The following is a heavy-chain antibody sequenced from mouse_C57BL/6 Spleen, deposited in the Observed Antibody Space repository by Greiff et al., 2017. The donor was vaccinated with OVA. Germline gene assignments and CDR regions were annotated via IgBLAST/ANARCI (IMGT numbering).Heavy chain of an antibody. J-gene: IGHJ2*01. CDR3: VRERWSYYFDY. Sequence: EVQLQESGGGLVQPKGSLKLSCAASGFTFNTYAMHWVRQAPGKGLEWAARIRSKSSNYATYYADSVKDRFTISRDDSQSMLYLQMNNLKTEDTAMYYCVRERWSYYFDYWGQGTTLTVSS. CDR2: IRSKSSNYAT. D-gene: IGHD1-1*02. CDR1: GFTFNTYA. V-gene: IGHV10-3*01.